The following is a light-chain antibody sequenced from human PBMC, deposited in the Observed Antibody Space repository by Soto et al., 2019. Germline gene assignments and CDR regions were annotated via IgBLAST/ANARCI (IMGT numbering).Light chain of an antibody. CDR3: QQSYSPPVT. Sequence: DVQMTQSPSSLSASVGDRVTITCRASQSIYTYLHWYRQRPGSAPNLLVFAASALHSGVPSRFSGNGSGTNFSLTISNLQSEDFATYDCQQSYSPPVTFGGGAKVEIK. V-gene: IGKV1-39*01. CDR1: QSIYTY. CDR2: AAS. J-gene: IGKJ4*01.